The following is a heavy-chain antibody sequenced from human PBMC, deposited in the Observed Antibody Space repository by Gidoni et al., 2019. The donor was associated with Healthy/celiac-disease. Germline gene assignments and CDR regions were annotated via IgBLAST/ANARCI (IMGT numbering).Heavy chain of an antibody. CDR3: ARDLSGYDFWSGPGGMDV. V-gene: IGHV4-39*07. CDR1: GGSISSSSYY. CDR2: IYYSGST. Sequence: QLQLQESGPGLVKPSETLSLTCTVSGGSISSSSYYWGWIRQPPGKGLEWIGSIYYSGSTYYNPYLKSRVTISVDTSKNQFSLKLSSVTAADTAVYYCARDLSGYDFWSGPGGMDVWGQGTTVTVSS. J-gene: IGHJ6*02. D-gene: IGHD3-3*01.